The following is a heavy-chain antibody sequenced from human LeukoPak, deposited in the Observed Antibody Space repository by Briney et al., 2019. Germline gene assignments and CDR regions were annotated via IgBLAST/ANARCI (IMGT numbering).Heavy chain of an antibody. D-gene: IGHD6-13*01. CDR2: IYSGGST. CDR1: GFTVSSNY. J-gene: IGHJ6*02. Sequence: GGSLRLSCAASGFTVSSNYMSWVRQAPGKGLEWVSVIYSGGSTYYADSVKGRFTISRDNSKNTLYLQMNSLRAEDTAAYYCAKVYSKAAAGIYYYGMDVWGQGTTVTVSS. V-gene: IGHV3-66*01. CDR3: AKVYSKAAAGIYYYGMDV.